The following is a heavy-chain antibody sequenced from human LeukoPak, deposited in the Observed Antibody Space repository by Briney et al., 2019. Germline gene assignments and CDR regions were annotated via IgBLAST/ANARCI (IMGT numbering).Heavy chain of an antibody. V-gene: IGHV3-7*01. D-gene: IGHD3-3*01. CDR1: GFTFSSYS. CDR3: AREDTIFGVVTPFDP. Sequence: GGSLRLSCAASGFTFSSYSMNWVRQAPGKGLEWVANIKQDGSEKYYVDSVKGRFTISRDNAKNSLYLQMNSLRAEDTAVYYCAREDTIFGVVTPFDPWGQGTLVTVSS. J-gene: IGHJ5*02. CDR2: IKQDGSEK.